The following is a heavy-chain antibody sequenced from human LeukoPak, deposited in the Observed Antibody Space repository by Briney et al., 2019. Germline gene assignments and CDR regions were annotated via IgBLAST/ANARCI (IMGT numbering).Heavy chain of an antibody. D-gene: IGHD1-26*01. CDR2: INPNSGGT. CDR1: GYTFTGYY. Sequence: ASVKVSCKASGYTFTGYYMHWVRQAPGQGLEWMGWINPNSGGTNYAQKSQGRVTMTRDTSISTAYMELSRLRSDDTAVYYCARPLGHHNRRIVGATSTDYWGQGTLVTVSS. J-gene: IGHJ4*02. CDR3: ARPLGHHNRRIVGATSTDY. V-gene: IGHV1-2*02.